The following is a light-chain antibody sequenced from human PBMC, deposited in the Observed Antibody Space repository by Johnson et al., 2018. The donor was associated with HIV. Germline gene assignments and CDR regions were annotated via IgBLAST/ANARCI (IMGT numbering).Light chain of an antibody. CDR2: DNN. CDR1: SSNIGSNY. J-gene: IGLJ1*01. CDR3: GTWDSSLSAFYV. Sequence: SVLTQPPSVSAAPGQKVTISCSGSSSNIGSNYVSWYQQLPGTAPKLLIYDNNKRPSGIPDRFSGSKSGTSATLGITGLQTGDEADYYCGTWDSSLSAFYVSGTGTTVTVL. V-gene: IGLV1-51*01.